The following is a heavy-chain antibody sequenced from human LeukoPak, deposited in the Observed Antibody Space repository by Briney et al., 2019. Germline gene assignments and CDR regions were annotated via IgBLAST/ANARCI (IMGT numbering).Heavy chain of an antibody. CDR2: ISYSGST. CDR1: GGSTSSSY. J-gene: IGHJ5*02. V-gene: IGHV4-59*01. D-gene: IGHD2-8*01. Sequence: SETLSLTCTVSGGSTSSSYWSWIRQPPGQRLEWIGYISYSGSTKNNPSLKSRVTLSVDTSKNQVSLKLRSVTAADTAVYYCARDSVYATNWFDPWGQGTLVTVSS. CDR3: ARDSVYATNWFDP.